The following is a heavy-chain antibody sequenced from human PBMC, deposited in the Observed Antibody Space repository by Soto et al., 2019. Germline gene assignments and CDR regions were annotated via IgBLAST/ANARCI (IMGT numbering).Heavy chain of an antibody. CDR1: GFTLSSNG. V-gene: IGHV3-33*01. CDR2: IWYDGSDK. D-gene: IGHD4-17*01. J-gene: IGHJ6*02. Sequence: PGGSLRLSCAASGFTLSSNGMHWVRQAPGKGLEWVAFIWYDGSDKYYADSVKGRFTIPRDNSKNTLYLQMNSLRAEDTAVYYCARDSYAPHVWGQGTTVTVSS. CDR3: ARDSYAPHV.